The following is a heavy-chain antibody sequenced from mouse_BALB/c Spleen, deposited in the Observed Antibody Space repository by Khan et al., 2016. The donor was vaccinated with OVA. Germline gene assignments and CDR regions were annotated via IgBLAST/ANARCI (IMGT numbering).Heavy chain of an antibody. CDR1: GYSITSDYA. J-gene: IGHJ3*01. Sequence: VQLVESGPGLVKPSQSLSLTCTVTGYSITSDYAWNWIRQFPGNKLEWMGYISYSGSTSYTPSLKSRISITRDTSKNQFFLQLNSVTTEDTATXYCTGGRTYWGQGTLVTVST. V-gene: IGHV3-2*02. CDR2: ISYSGST. CDR3: TGGRTY. D-gene: IGHD3-3*01.